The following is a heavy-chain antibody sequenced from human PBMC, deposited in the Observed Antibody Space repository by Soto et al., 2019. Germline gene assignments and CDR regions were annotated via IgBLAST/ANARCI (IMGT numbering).Heavy chain of an antibody. CDR2: ISSSDNII. D-gene: IGHD3-22*01. CDR3: ARDRGYYDSSGYFGY. V-gene: IGHV3-11*01. Sequence: GGSLRLSCSASGFTFSDYYMSWSRQAPGKGLEWVSYISSSDNIIYYADSVKGRFTISRDNAKNSLYLQMNSLRAEDTAVYYCARDRGYYDSSGYFGYWGQGTLVTVSS. J-gene: IGHJ4*02. CDR1: GFTFSDYY.